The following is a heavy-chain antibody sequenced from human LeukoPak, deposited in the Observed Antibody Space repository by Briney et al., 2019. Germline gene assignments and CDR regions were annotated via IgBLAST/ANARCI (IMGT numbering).Heavy chain of an antibody. J-gene: IGHJ1*01. V-gene: IGHV3-7*05. Sequence: GGSLRLSCAASGFTFSSYWMSWVRQAPGKGLEWVANIKQDGSEKYYVDSVKGRFTVSRDNAKNPLFLQMSSLRAEDTAVYYCARDFNPAGSSSRWSTCKHWGQGTLVTASS. CDR3: ARDFNPAGSSSRWSTCKH. D-gene: IGHD6-19*01. CDR1: GFTFSSYW. CDR2: IKQDGSEK.